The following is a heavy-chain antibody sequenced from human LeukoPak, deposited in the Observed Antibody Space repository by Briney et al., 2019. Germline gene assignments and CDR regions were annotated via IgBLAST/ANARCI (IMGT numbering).Heavy chain of an antibody. CDR1: GFTFSDYY. Sequence: GGSLRLSCAASGFTFSDYYMSWIRQAPGKGLEWVSSISSSSSYIYYADSVKGRFTISRDNAKNSLYLQMNSLRAEDTAVYYCARGPRDTPYYYYYYMDVWGKGTTVTVSS. V-gene: IGHV3-11*06. J-gene: IGHJ6*03. CDR3: ARGPRDTPYYYYYYMDV. D-gene: IGHD5-18*01. CDR2: ISSSSSYI.